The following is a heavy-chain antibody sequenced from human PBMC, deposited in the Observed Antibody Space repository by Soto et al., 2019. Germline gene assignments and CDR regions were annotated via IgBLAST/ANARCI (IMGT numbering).Heavy chain of an antibody. CDR1: GYTFTSYA. CDR3: ARGSSGWSGTPVSNY. CDR2: INAGNGNT. J-gene: IGHJ4*02. Sequence: ASVKVSCKASGYTFTSYAMHWVRQAPGQRLEWMGWINAGNGNTKYSQKFQGRVTITRDTSASTAYMELSSLRSEDTAVYYCARGSSGWSGTPVSNYWGQGTLVTVSS. V-gene: IGHV1-3*01. D-gene: IGHD6-19*01.